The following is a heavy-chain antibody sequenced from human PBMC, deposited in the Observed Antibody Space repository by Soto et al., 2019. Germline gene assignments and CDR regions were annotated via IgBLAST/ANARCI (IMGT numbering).Heavy chain of an antibody. V-gene: IGHV1-69*12. CDR1: GGTFSSYA. J-gene: IGHJ4*02. D-gene: IGHD7-27*01. CDR3: ARAGEPDQADLDY. CDR2: IIPIFGTA. Sequence: QVQLVQSGAEVKKPGSSVKVSCKASGGTFSSYAISWVRQAPGQGLEWMGGIIPIFGTANYAQKFQGRVTITVDESTSTAYMEPSSLRSEDTALYYCARAGEPDQADLDYWGQGTLVTVSS.